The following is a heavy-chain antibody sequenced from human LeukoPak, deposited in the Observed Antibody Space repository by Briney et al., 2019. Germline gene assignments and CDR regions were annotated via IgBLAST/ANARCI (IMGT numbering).Heavy chain of an antibody. D-gene: IGHD3-22*01. CDR2: IYHRGST. V-gene: IGHV4-38-2*01. CDR1: GYSISSGYY. Sequence: PSEPLCITCAVSGYSISSGYYYGWLRQPPWKGLDRPRGIYHRGSTYYNPSLKSRVTISVDTSKNQFSLKLSSVTAADTAVYYCARRGWENYYDSSGYYPTFDYWGQGTLVTVSS. CDR3: ARRGWENYYDSSGYYPTFDY. J-gene: IGHJ4*02.